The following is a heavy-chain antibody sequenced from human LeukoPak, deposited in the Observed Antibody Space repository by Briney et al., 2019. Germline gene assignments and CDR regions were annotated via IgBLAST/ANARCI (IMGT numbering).Heavy chain of an antibody. CDR3: ARRGNSGYSLDY. Sequence: PGGTLRLFCAASGFTYSNSYMSCVRHARGKGLEGVSVLYSGGSTYYADSVKGRFNISRGNSKNTLYPQMNSLRAEDTAMYYCARRGNSGYSLDYWGQGTLVSVSS. CDR2: LYSGGST. D-gene: IGHD3-22*01. J-gene: IGHJ4*02. V-gene: IGHV3-53*01. CDR1: GFTYSNSY.